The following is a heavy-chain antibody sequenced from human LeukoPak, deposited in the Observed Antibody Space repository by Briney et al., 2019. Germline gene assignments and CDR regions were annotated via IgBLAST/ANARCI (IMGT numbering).Heavy chain of an antibody. J-gene: IGHJ1*01. V-gene: IGHV6-1*01. Sequence: SQTLSLTCAISGDSVSSNSAAWNWIRQSPSRGLEWLGRTYYRSKWYNDYAVSVKSRITINPDTSKNQFSLQLNSVTPEDTAVYYCAREGYSSSWYAAQTPEYFQHWGQGTLVTVSS. CDR1: GDSVSSNSAA. D-gene: IGHD6-13*01. CDR2: TYYRSKWYN. CDR3: AREGYSSSWYAAQTPEYFQH.